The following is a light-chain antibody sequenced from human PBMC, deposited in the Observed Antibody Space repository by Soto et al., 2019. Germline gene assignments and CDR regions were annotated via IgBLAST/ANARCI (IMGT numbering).Light chain of an antibody. CDR2: AAS. V-gene: IGKV1-39*01. Sequence: DIQMTQSPSSLSASVGDRVTITCRASQSISSYLNWYQQKPGKAPKLLSYAASSLQSGVPTRFSASGSGTNFTLTISSLQHEDFATYYCQQSYRTPPTFSGGTKVEIK. CDR1: QSISSY. CDR3: QQSYRTPPT. J-gene: IGKJ4*01.